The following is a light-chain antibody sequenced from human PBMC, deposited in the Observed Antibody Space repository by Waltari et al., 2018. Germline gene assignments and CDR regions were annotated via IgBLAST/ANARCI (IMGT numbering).Light chain of an antibody. CDR1: SRDVGGYNL. CDR2: DVS. V-gene: IGLV2-14*01. J-gene: IGLJ2*01. CDR3: SSYTSSSTWV. Sequence: QSALTQPASVSGSPGQSITISCTGTSRDVGGYNLFSWYQQHPGKAPQPMIYDVSNRPSGVSNRFSGSKSGNTASLTISGLQAEDEADYYCSSYTSSSTWVFGGGTKLTVL.